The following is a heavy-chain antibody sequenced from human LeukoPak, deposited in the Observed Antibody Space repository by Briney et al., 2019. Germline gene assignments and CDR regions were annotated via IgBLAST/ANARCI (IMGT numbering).Heavy chain of an antibody. J-gene: IGHJ3*01. D-gene: IGHD4-17*01. Sequence: GGSLTLSCAASGFTFSNYWMHWVRQAPGKGLEWVSSVGGSGAGTYYTDSARGRYTISRDNSKNTLYLQMNGLRVEDTAVYYCAKDRYGDYVRAFDVWGQGTTVTVSS. CDR1: GFTFSNYW. CDR3: AKDRYGDYVRAFDV. CDR2: VGGSGAGT. V-gene: IGHV3-23*01.